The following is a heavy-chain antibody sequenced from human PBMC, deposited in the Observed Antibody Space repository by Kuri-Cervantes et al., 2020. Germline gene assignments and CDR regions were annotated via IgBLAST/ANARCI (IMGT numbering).Heavy chain of an antibody. CDR1: GYTFTSYA. Sequence: ASVKVSCKASGYTFTSYAIHWVRQAPGQRLEWMGWMNPNSGNTGYAQKFQGRVTMTRNTSISTAYMELSSLRSEDTAVYYCARVSGGAMIVGGTHFDNWGQGTLVTVSS. J-gene: IGHJ4*02. CDR3: ARVSGGAMIVGGTHFDN. V-gene: IGHV1-8*02. D-gene: IGHD3-22*01. CDR2: MNPNSGNT.